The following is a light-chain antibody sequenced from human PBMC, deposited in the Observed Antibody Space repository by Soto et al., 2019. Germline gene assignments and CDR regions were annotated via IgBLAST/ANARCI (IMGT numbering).Light chain of an antibody. Sequence: DIVMTQSPDSLAVSLGERATINCKSSQSIFYSTNNKNYLAWYQQKPGQPPKLLIYWATTRESGVPDRLSGSGSGTDFTLTISSLQAEDVAIYYCQQYYSTPLTFGGGTKMEIK. J-gene: IGKJ4*01. CDR3: QQYYSTPLT. CDR1: QSIFYSTNNKNY. V-gene: IGKV4-1*01. CDR2: WAT.